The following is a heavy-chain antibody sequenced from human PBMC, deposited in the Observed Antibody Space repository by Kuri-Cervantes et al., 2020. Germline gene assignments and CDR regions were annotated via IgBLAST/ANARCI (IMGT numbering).Heavy chain of an antibody. CDR1: GGPISSGDYY. D-gene: IGHD3-22*01. Sequence: SETLSLTCTVSGGPISSGDYYWSWIRQPPGKGLEWIGYIYYSGSTYYNPSLKSRVTISVDTSKNQFSLKLSSVTAADTAVYYCARSRDYYDSGVVPWFDPWGQGTLVTVSS. V-gene: IGHV4-30-4*01. J-gene: IGHJ5*02. CDR2: IYYSGST. CDR3: ARSRDYYDSGVVPWFDP.